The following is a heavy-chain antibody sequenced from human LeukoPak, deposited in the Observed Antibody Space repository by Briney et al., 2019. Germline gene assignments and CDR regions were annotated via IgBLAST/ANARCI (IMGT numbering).Heavy chain of an antibody. J-gene: IGHJ4*02. CDR1: GYTFTSYG. CDR2: ISVYNVNT. CDR3: ARDLAWGNRGRVDY. V-gene: IGHV1-18*01. Sequence: GASVKVSCKASGYTFTSYGISWVRQAPGQGLEWMGWISVYNVNTNYAQKLQGRVTMTTDTSTSTAYMKLRSLRSDDTAVYYCARDLAWGNRGRVDYWGQGTLVTVSS. D-gene: IGHD1-26*01.